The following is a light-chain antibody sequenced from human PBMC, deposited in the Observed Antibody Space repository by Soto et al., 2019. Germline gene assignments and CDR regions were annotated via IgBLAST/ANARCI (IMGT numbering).Light chain of an antibody. J-gene: IGLJ1*01. Sequence: QPVLTQPPSVSGAPWQTVTISCTGSRSNIGAGYDIHWYQFLPGTAPKLLLYSFNKRPSGIPDRFSGSKSGTSASLAITGLQPEDEADYYCQSYDDSLGGSGVFGTGTKVAVL. CDR2: SFN. V-gene: IGLV1-40*01. CDR3: QSYDDSLGGSGV. CDR1: RSNIGAGYD.